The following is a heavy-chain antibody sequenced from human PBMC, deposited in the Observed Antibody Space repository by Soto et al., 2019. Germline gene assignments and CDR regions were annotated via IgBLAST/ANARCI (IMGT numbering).Heavy chain of an antibody. CDR3: ATPGPGYCSSTSCLGAYAFDI. D-gene: IGHD2-2*01. Sequence: ASVKVSCKASGYTFTSYAMHWVRQAPGQGLEWMGWINPNSGGTNYAQKFQGWVTMTRDTSISTAYMELSRLRSDDTAVYYCATPGPGYCSSTSCLGAYAFDIWGQGTMVTVSS. V-gene: IGHV1-2*04. CDR1: GYTFTSYA. J-gene: IGHJ3*02. CDR2: INPNSGGT.